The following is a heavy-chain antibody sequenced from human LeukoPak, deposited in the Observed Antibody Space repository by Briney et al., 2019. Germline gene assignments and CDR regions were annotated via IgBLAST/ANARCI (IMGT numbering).Heavy chain of an antibody. CDR3: ARGRHYDYVWGSYDSAFDI. CDR1: GGSISSYY. J-gene: IGHJ3*02. V-gene: IGHV4-59*08. D-gene: IGHD3-16*01. CDR2: IYYSGST. Sequence: SETLSLTCTVSGGSISSYYWSWIRQPPGKGLEWIGYIYYSGSTNYNPSLKSRVTISVDTSKNQFSLKLSSVTAADTAVYYCARGRHYDYVWGSYDSAFDIWGQGTMVTVSS.